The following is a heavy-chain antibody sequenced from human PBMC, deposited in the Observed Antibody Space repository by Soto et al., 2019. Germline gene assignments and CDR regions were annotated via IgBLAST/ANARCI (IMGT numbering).Heavy chain of an antibody. D-gene: IGHD3-16*01. CDR1: GDSMISYY. CDR3: VRDRGGY. CDR2: IHSSGSP. Sequence: QVQLQESGPGLVKPSETLSLTCAVSGDSMISYYWNWIRQPPGKGLEWLANIHSSGSPNYSPSLKSRVTISVDTSKNQFSLKLRSVTAADTAVYYCVRDRGGYWGQGTLVTVSS. V-gene: IGHV4-59*01. J-gene: IGHJ4*02.